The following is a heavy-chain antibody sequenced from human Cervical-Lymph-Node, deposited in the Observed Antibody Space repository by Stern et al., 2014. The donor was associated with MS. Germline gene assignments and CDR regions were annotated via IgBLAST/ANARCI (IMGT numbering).Heavy chain of an antibody. J-gene: IGHJ3*01. Sequence: MQLVQSGAEVKKPGESLKISCRTSGYTFSNFWIGWVRQMPGKGLEGMGVIFPADSDTTYSPSFQGQVTISADESISTAYLQWRSLKASDTAMYYCVRRRDSAGYDTFDLWGQGTMLIVSS. CDR2: IFPADSDT. CDR1: GYTFSNFW. V-gene: IGHV5-51*01. D-gene: IGHD3-22*01. CDR3: VRRRDSAGYDTFDL.